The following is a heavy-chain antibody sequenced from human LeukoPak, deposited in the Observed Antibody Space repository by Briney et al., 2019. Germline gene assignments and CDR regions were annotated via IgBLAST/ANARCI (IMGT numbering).Heavy chain of an antibody. CDR3: ARGAGSSWSGLIDY. D-gene: IGHD6-13*01. CDR2: INSDGSTT. V-gene: IGHV3-74*01. Sequence: PGGSLRLSCAASGFIFSNYWMHRVRQAPGKGLVWVSRINSDGSTTTYADSVKGRFTISRDNAKNTLYLQMNSLRAEDTAVYYCARGAGSSWSGLIDYWGQGTLVTVSS. J-gene: IGHJ4*02. CDR1: GFIFSNYW.